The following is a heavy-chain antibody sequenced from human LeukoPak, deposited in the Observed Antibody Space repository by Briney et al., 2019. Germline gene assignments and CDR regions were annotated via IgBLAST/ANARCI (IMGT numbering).Heavy chain of an antibody. CDR2: ISYGGSA. Sequence: SETLSLTCTVSGGSISSGGYYWSWIRRHPGKGLEWIGYISYGGSAYYNPSLKSRVTISVDTSKNQFSLKLSSVTAADTAVYYCARATSGYSSSWYLDYWGQGTLVTVSS. CDR3: ARATSGYSSSWYLDY. V-gene: IGHV4-31*03. D-gene: IGHD6-13*01. J-gene: IGHJ4*02. CDR1: GGSISSGGYY.